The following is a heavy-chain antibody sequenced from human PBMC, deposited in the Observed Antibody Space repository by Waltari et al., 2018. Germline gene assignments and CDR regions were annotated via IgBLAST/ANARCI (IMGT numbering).Heavy chain of an antibody. Sequence: EVQLVESGGGLVQPGGSLRLSCAASGFTFSRYWMSWVRQAPGKGLEWGANIKQDGSEKYYVDSVKGRFTISRDNAKNSLFLQMNSLRAEDTAVYYCASRYYFDYWGLGTLVTVSS. CDR3: ASRYYFDY. CDR2: IKQDGSEK. CDR1: GFTFSRYW. J-gene: IGHJ4*02. V-gene: IGHV3-7*01.